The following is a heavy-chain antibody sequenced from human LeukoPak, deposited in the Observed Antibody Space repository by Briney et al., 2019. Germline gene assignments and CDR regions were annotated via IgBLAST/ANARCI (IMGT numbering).Heavy chain of an antibody. CDR2: FDPEDGET. D-gene: IGHD3-10*01. Sequence: ASVKVSCKVSGYSLTGFSLHWVRQAPGKGLEWMGGFDPEDGETIYAQKLQGRIIMTEDTSTDTAYMELGSLRSDDTAVYYCATGITLVRGLHYWGQGTLVTVSS. CDR1: GYSLTGFS. CDR3: ATGITLVRGLHY. J-gene: IGHJ4*02. V-gene: IGHV1-24*01.